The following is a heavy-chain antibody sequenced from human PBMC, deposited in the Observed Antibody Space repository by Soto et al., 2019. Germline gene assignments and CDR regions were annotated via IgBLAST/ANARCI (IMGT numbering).Heavy chain of an antibody. CDR3: AREGSYSAYNFAHGIQLWSFDF. CDR1: GGSINTFY. Sequence: SETLSLTCTVSGGSINTFYWSWVRQPPGKGLEWIGRIFSSGSTSFNPSLESRVAMSVDTSKNHFSLNLSSVTAADMAVYYCAREGSYSAYNFAHGIQLWSFDFWGQGALVTVSS. D-gene: IGHD5-12*01. CDR2: IFSSGST. V-gene: IGHV4-4*07. J-gene: IGHJ4*02.